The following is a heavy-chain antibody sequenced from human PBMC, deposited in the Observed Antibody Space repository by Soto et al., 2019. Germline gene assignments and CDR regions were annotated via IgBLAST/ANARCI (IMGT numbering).Heavy chain of an antibody. CDR1: GFSLSTSGMC. J-gene: IGHJ5*02. D-gene: IGHD4-17*01. V-gene: IGHV2-70*12. Sequence: SGPTLVNPTQTLTLTCTFSGFSLSTSGMCVSWIRQPPGKALEWLALIDWDDDKYYSTSLKTRLTISKDTSKNQVVLTMTNMDPVDTATYYCAHSGEEEEYNWFDPWGQGTLVTVSS. CDR2: IDWDDDK. CDR3: AHSGEEEEYNWFDP.